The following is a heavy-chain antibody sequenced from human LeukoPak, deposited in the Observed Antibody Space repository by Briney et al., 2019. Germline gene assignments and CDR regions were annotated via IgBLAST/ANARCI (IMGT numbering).Heavy chain of an antibody. V-gene: IGHV3-21*01. CDR1: GFTFSSYN. Sequence: PGGSLRLSCAASGFTFSSYNMNWVRQAPGKGLEWVSSISSTSSLIWSADSLKGRFTISRDNAKNSLYLQMDSLRAEDTAVYYFARYNSGWTDYWGQGTLVTVSS. CDR3: ARYNSGWTDY. CDR2: ISSTSSLI. D-gene: IGHD6-19*01. J-gene: IGHJ4*02.